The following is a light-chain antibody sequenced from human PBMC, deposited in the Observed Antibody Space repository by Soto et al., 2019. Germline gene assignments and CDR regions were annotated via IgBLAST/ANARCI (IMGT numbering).Light chain of an antibody. CDR2: DAS. V-gene: IGKV1-39*01. J-gene: IGKJ1*01. CDR3: HQSYSAPWT. CDR1: QDIRQY. Sequence: DIQMTQSPSSLSASIGDRVTITCQASQDIRQYLNWYQQKPGKAPKLLIYDASRLETGVPSRFSGSGSGTDFTLTISSLQPGDFAIYYCHQSYSAPWTFGQGTKVEIK.